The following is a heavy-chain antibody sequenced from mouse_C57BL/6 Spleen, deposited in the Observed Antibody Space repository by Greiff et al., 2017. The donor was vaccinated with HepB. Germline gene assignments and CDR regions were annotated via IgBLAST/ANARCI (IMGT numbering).Heavy chain of an antibody. V-gene: IGHV1-76*01. J-gene: IGHJ3*01. Sequence: VQLQQSGAELVRPGASVKLSCKASGYTFTDYYINWVKQRPGQGLEWIARIYPGSGNTYYNEKFKGKATLTAEKSSSTAYMQLSSLTSEDSAVYFCARSGYYSNQFAYWGQGTLVTVSA. CDR1: GYTFTDYY. CDR3: ARSGYYSNQFAY. CDR2: IYPGSGNT. D-gene: IGHD2-5*01.